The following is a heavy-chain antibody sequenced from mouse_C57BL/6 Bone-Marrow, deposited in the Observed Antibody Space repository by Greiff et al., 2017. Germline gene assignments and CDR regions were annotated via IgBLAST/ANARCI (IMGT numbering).Heavy chain of an antibody. CDR1: GFSLSTFGMG. CDR3: ARMAIYGNYGGAYAMDY. V-gene: IGHV8-8*01. D-gene: IGHD2-1*01. CDR2: IWWDDDK. J-gene: IGHJ4*01. Sequence: QVTLKVCGPGILQPSQTLSLTCSFSGFSLSTFGMGVGWIRQPSGKGLEWLAHIWWDDDKYYNPALKSRLTISKDTSKNQVFLKIANVDTADTATYYCARMAIYGNYGGAYAMDYWGQGTSVTVSS.